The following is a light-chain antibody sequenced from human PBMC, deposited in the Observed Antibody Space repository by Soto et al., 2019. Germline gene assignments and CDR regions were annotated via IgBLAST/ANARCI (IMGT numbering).Light chain of an antibody. J-gene: IGLJ3*02. CDR3: ASWYDSMNAWL. CDR2: SSN. Sequence: QSVVTQPPSASGTPGQRVTISCSGSSSNIGKNTVIWYQQFPGTAPKLLIYSSNKRPSWVPARFSGAEYGTSAALAVIGLHYEDEDDYYCASWYDSMNAWLFGGGTKLTVL. V-gene: IGLV1-44*01. CDR1: SSNIGKNT.